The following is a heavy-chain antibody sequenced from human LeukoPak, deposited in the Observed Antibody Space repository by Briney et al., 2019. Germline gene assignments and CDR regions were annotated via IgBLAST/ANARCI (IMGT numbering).Heavy chain of an antibody. Sequence: SETLSLTCAVYGGSFSGYYWSWMRQPPGKGLEWIGEINHSGSTNYNPSLKSRVTISVDTSKNQFSLKLSSVTAADTAVYYCARVHPGTTMVRGVRPRGWFDPWGQGTLVTVSS. CDR2: INHSGST. V-gene: IGHV4-34*01. D-gene: IGHD3-10*01. CDR1: GGSFSGYY. CDR3: ARVHPGTTMVRGVRPRGWFDP. J-gene: IGHJ5*02.